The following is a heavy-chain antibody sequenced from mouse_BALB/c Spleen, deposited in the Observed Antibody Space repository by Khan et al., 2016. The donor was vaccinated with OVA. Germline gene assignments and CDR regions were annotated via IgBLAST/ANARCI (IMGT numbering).Heavy chain of an antibody. Sequence: VQLQQSGAELVKPGASVKLSCTASGFNFKDTYLHWVKQRPEQGLEWIGRIAPANGNTQYTQKFQGKATLSSDTSSNTAYLQLNSLTSEDTAFYYCGLRSDDPRDFEVWGAGTTVTVSS. CDR1: GFNFKDTY. D-gene: IGHD2-3*01. CDR2: IAPANGNT. J-gene: IGHJ1*01. CDR3: GLRSDDPRDFEV. V-gene: IGHV14-3*02.